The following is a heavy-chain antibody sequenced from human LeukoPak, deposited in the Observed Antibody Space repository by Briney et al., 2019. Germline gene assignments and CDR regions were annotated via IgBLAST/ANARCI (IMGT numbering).Heavy chain of an antibody. Sequence: PSETLSLTCTVSGDSISPYYWSWIRQPPGKGLEWIGYIYYSGSTNYNPSLKSRVTISVDASKNQFSLKLSSVTAADTAVYYCARVSYGDYEYYFDYWGQGTLVTVSS. CDR2: IYYSGST. V-gene: IGHV4-59*01. D-gene: IGHD4-17*01. J-gene: IGHJ4*02. CDR1: GDSISPYY. CDR3: ARVSYGDYEYYFDY.